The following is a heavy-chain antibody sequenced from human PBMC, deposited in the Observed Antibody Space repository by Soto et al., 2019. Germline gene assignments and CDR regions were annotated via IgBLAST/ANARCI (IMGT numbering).Heavy chain of an antibody. J-gene: IGHJ4*02. V-gene: IGHV3-30*03. Sequence: GGSLRLSCAASGFTFSSYGMHWVRQAPGKGLEWVAVTSYDGSNKYYGDSVKGRFTISRDNSKNTLYLQMDSLRAEDTAVYYCARGSPIAAASITDYWGQGTLVTVSS. CDR2: TSYDGSNK. D-gene: IGHD5-12*01. CDR1: GFTFSSYG. CDR3: ARGSPIAAASITDY.